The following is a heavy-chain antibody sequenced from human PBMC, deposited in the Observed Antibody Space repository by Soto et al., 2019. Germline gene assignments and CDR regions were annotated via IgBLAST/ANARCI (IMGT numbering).Heavy chain of an antibody. CDR2: ISAYNGNT. J-gene: IGHJ5*02. CDR1: GDTFTNYG. CDR3: ARSPSSPATSWLDP. D-gene: IGHD2-15*01. V-gene: IGHV1-18*04. Sequence: ASGKGSCKASGDTFTNYGISWVRQAPGEGLEWMGWISAYNGNTNYAQKVQGRVNMTTDTSTRTAYLDLRSLRSDDTALFCCARSPSSPATSWLDPWGEGTLVPVSS.